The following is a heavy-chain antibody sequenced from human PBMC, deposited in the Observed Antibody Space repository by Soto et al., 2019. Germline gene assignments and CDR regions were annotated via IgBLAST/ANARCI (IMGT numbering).Heavy chain of an antibody. D-gene: IGHD5-12*01. CDR1: GFTFSSYG. Sequence: QVQLVESGGGVVQPGRSLRLSCAASGFTFSSYGMHWVRQAPGKGLEWVAVISYDGSNKYYADSVKGRFTISRDNSKNTLYLQKNSLRAEDTAVYYCAKVRGYSGYDPGDYWGQGTLVTVSS. CDR2: ISYDGSNK. V-gene: IGHV3-30*18. J-gene: IGHJ4*02. CDR3: AKVRGYSGYDPGDY.